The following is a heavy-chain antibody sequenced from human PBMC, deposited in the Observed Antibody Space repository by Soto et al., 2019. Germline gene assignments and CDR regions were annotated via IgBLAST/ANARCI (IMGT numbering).Heavy chain of an antibody. D-gene: IGHD6-19*01. Sequence: EVQLLESGGGVVQPGGSLRLSCEASGFNFKKFAMGWVRQAPGEGLEWVSGISCCGGSTSYADSVKGRFSLARDDSKNTLSLQLNSLRVEDTARYYCAKADGEQWLIPHLDNWGQGTLVTVS. CDR2: ISCCGGST. J-gene: IGHJ4*02. V-gene: IGHV3-23*01. CDR3: AKADGEQWLIPHLDN. CDR1: GFNFKKFA.